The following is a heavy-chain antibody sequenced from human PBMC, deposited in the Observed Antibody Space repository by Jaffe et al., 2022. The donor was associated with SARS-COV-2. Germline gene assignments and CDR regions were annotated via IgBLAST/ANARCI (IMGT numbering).Heavy chain of an antibody. CDR2: ISYDGSSK. CDR1: GFTFSRYG. D-gene: IGHD3-16*02. V-gene: IGHV3-30*18. Sequence: QVQLVESGGGVVQPGRSLRLSCAASGFTFSRYGMHWVRQAPGKGLEWVAVISYDGSSKFYADSVKGRFSISRDNSKNTLYLQMNSLRVEDTAIYYCAKSPDTYHYSWFDPWGQGTLVTVSS. J-gene: IGHJ5*02. CDR3: AKSPDTYHYSWFDP.